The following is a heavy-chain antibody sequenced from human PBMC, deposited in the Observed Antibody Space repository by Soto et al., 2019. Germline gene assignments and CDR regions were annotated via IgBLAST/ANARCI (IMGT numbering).Heavy chain of an antibody. Sequence: ASVKVSCKASGYTFTSNAMHWVRQAPGQRLEWMGWINAGNGNTKYSRKFQGRVTITRDTSASTAYMELSSLRSEDTAVYYCAMSPSSGPIDYWGQGTLVTVSS. CDR2: INAGNGNT. D-gene: IGHD6-19*01. CDR3: AMSPSSGPIDY. CDR1: GYTFTSNA. J-gene: IGHJ4*02. V-gene: IGHV1-3*01.